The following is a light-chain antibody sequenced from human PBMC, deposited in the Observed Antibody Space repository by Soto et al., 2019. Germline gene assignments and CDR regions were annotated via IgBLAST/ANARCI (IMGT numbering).Light chain of an antibody. CDR2: GAS. CDR3: QQRSNWPWT. CDR1: QSVSSSY. J-gene: IGKJ1*01. V-gene: IGKV3D-20*02. Sequence: EIVMTQSPATLSVSPGERATLSCRASQSVSSSYLAWYQQKPGQAPRLLIYGASSRATGIPDRFSGSGSGTDFTLTISSLEPEDFAVYYCQQRSNWPWTFGQGTKVDIK.